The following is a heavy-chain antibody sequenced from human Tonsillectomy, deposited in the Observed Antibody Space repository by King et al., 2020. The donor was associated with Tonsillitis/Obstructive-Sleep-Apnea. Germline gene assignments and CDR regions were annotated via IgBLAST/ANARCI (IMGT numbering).Heavy chain of an antibody. D-gene: IGHD2-2*01. V-gene: IGHV4-34*01. CDR2: INHSGST. Sequence: VQLQQWGAGLLKPSETLSLTCAVYGGSFSGYYWSWIRQPPGKGLEWIGEINHSGSTNYNPSLKSRVTISVDTSKNQFSLKLSSVTAADTAVYYCARGLIVVVPAAPSHYYYYMDVWGKGTTVTVSS. CDR3: ARGLIVVVPAAPSHYYYYMDV. J-gene: IGHJ6*03. CDR1: GGSFSGYY.